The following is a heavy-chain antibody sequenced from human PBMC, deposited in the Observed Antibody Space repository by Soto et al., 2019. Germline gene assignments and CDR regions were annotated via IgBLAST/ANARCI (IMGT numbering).Heavy chain of an antibody. CDR2: IYNGGST. V-gene: IGHV4-30-4*01. Sequence: QVQLQESGPRLVKPSQTLALTCTVSGCSISNVNYYWSWFRQRPDKGLEWIGQIYNGGSTYCNPSLDSLVTITVNTSNNQIYPKMISVSAADNAVYYCTRGPSGDKVGYWGQGTLVTVSS. CDR1: GCSISNVNYY. D-gene: IGHD7-27*01. CDR3: TRGPSGDKVGY. J-gene: IGHJ4*02.